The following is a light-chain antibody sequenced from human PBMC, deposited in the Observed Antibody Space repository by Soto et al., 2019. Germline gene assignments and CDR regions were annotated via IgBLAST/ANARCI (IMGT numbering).Light chain of an antibody. V-gene: IGKV3-20*01. Sequence: EMVLTQSPGTLSLSPGERATLSCSASPSVSSSYLAWYQQKPGQAPRLLIYGASSRATGIPDRFSGSGSGTDFTLTISSLEPEDFAVYYCQQYGSSYTFGQGTNLEIK. J-gene: IGKJ2*01. CDR1: PSVSSSY. CDR3: QQYGSSYT. CDR2: GAS.